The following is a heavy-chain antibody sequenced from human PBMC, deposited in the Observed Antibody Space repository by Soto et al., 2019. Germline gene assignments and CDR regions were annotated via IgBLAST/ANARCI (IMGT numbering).Heavy chain of an antibody. J-gene: IGHJ6*02. V-gene: IGHV3-33*01. CDR1: GFIFNRYG. CDR3: ARGPGRPPLRYYGRDV. Sequence: PGGSLRLSCAASGFIFNRYGMHWVRQVPGKGLEWVADIWYDGSNKNYADSVKGRFTISRDNSKNTLSLQMNSLRAEDTAVYYCARGPGRPPLRYYGRDVWGQGTTVTVSS. CDR2: IWYDGSNK.